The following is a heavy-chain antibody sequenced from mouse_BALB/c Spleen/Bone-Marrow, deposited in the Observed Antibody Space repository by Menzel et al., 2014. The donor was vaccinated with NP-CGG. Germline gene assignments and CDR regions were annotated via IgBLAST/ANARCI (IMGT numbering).Heavy chain of an antibody. CDR3: AGYYYGEGFAY. V-gene: IGHV1-7*01. J-gene: IGHJ3*01. Sequence: QVQLKESGAELAKPGASVKMSCKASGYTFXSYWMHWVKQRPGQGLEWIGYIKPSSGYNEYNQRFKDKATLTADKSSSTAYMQLSSLTSEDSAVYYCAGYYYGEGFAYWGQGTLVTVSA. D-gene: IGHD1-1*01. CDR2: IKPSSGYN. CDR1: GYTFXSYW.